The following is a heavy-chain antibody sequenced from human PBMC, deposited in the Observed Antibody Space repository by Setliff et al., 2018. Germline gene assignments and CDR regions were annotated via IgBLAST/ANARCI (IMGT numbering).Heavy chain of an antibody. V-gene: IGHV1-18*04. CDR3: AASVGGAPYYYGLDV. J-gene: IGHJ6*02. CDR2: ITAGIVDT. Sequence: ASVKVSCKASGYTFAESIVSWVRQAPGQGLEWMGWITAGIVDTKYSQKFQGRITITRDTSASTFYMELSSLTSEDTALYSCAASVGGAPYYYGLDVWGQGTTVTVSS. CDR1: GYTFAESI. D-gene: IGHD2-15*01.